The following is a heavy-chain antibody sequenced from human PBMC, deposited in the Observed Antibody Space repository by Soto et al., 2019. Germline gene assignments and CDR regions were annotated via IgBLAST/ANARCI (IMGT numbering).Heavy chain of an antibody. J-gene: IGHJ4*02. CDR3: TTDCRYSYGLQIDY. V-gene: IGHV3-15*07. Sequence: GGSLRLSCAASGFTFSNAWMNWVRQAPGKGLEWVGRIKSKTDGGTTDYAAPVKGRFTISRDDSKNTLYLQMNSLKTEDTAVYYCTTDCRYSYGLQIDYWGQGTLVTVSS. CDR1: GFTFSNAW. D-gene: IGHD5-18*01. CDR2: IKSKTDGGTT.